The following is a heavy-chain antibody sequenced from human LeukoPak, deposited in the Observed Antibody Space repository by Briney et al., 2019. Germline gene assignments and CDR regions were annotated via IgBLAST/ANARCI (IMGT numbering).Heavy chain of an antibody. V-gene: IGHV1-18*01. D-gene: IGHD3-22*01. CDR2: ISAYNGNT. CDR3: ARAGTSFDSSGYYRLFDY. CDR1: GYTFTSYG. J-gene: IGHJ4*02. Sequence: ASVKVSCKASGYTFTSYGINWVRQAPGQGLEWMGWISAYNGNTNYAQKLQGRVTMTTDTSTSTAYMELSSLRSEDTAVYHCARAGTSFDSSGYYRLFDYWGQGTLVTVSS.